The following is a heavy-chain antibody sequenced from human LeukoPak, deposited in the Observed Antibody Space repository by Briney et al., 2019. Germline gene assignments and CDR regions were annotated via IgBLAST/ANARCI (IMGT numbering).Heavy chain of an antibody. CDR3: ARGREGIFDY. J-gene: IGHJ4*01. CDR1: GFTFSTSW. D-gene: IGHD5-24*01. Sequence: QPGGSLRPSCAASGFTFSTSWMHWVRQAPGKGLVWVSQINGDGGRTRFADSVKGRLTISRDNAKNTVYLQMNSLRTDDTAMYYCARGREGIFDYWGHGTLVTVSS. V-gene: IGHV3-74*01. CDR2: INGDGGRT.